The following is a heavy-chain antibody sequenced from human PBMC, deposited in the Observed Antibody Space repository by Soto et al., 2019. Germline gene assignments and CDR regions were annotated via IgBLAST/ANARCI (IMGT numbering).Heavy chain of an antibody. CDR2: IKGKTDGGTT. D-gene: IGHD4-17*01. CDR1: GFTFSSYG. CDR3: TTDDYDFLFSYYYGMDV. Sequence: GSLRLSCAASGFTFSSYGMHWVRQAPGKGLEWVGRIKGKTDGGTTDYAAPVKGRFTISRDDSKNTLYLQMNSLKTEDTAVYYCTTDDYDFLFSYYYGMDVWGQGTTVTVSS. V-gene: IGHV3-15*07. J-gene: IGHJ6*02.